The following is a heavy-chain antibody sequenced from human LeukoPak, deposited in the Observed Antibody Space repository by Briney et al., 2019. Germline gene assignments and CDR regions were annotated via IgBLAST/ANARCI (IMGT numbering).Heavy chain of an antibody. J-gene: IGHJ4*02. CDR1: GFDFANHA. CDR2: ISGGGDIT. D-gene: IGHD2-21*02. V-gene: IGHV3-23*01. CDR3: VREDTPATANY. Sequence: GGSLRLSCAASGFDFANHAMSWVRQTPGKGLEWVSAISGGGDITYYADSVTGRFTISRDNSKDTLFLQMHSLRPGDTAVYYCVREDTPATANYWGQGTLVTVSS.